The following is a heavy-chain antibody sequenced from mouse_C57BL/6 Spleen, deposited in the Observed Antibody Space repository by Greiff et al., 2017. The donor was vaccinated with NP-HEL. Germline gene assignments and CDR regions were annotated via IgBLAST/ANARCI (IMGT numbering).Heavy chain of an antibody. CDR1: GFSLTRYG. CDR3: ATGITTVVASAY. J-gene: IGHJ3*01. Sequence: VQLQQSGPGLVAPSQSLSITCTVSGFSLTRYGVSWFRQPPGKGLEWLGVIWGDVSTYYHSALISSLRISKDNSKSQVFLKLNSLQTDDTATYYSATGITTVVASAYWGQGTLVTVSA. CDR2: IWGDVST. V-gene: IGHV2-3*01. D-gene: IGHD1-1*01.